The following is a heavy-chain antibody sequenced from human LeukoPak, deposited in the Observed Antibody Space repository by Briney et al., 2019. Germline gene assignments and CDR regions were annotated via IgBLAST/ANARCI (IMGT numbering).Heavy chain of an antibody. CDR3: AKLRANYMDV. CDR2: ISGSGGST. Sequence: PGXGLEWVSAISGSGGSTYYADSVKGRFTISRDNSKNTLYLQMNSLRAEDTAVYYCAKLRANYMDVWGKGTTVTVSS. V-gene: IGHV3-23*01. J-gene: IGHJ6*03.